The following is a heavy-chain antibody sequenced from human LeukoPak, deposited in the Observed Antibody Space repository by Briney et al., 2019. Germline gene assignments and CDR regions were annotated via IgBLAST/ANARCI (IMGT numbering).Heavy chain of an antibody. Sequence: PGRSLRLSCAASGFTFSNYGLHWVRQAPGKGLEWLAVMWFDGSHKYYADSVKGRFTISRDNSKSMPYLQMNSLRAEDTAVYYCARDITGDPPPYYFDYWGQGSLVTVSS. CDR3: ARDITGDPPPYYFDY. CDR2: MWFDGSHK. CDR1: GFTFSNYG. J-gene: IGHJ4*02. D-gene: IGHD7-27*01. V-gene: IGHV3-33*01.